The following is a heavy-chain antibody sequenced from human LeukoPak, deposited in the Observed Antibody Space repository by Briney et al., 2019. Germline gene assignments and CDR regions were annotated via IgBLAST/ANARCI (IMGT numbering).Heavy chain of an antibody. CDR2: ISYDGSNK. D-gene: IGHD6-19*01. J-gene: IGHJ6*02. V-gene: IGHV3-30*03. Sequence: PGRSLRLSCAASGFTFSSYGMHWVRQAPGKGLEWVAVISYDGSNKYYADSVKGRFTISRDNSKNTLYLQMNSLGAEDTAVYYCARCDVAVAGEAGYYGMDVWGQGTTVTVSS. CDR1: GFTFSSYG. CDR3: ARCDVAVAGEAGYYGMDV.